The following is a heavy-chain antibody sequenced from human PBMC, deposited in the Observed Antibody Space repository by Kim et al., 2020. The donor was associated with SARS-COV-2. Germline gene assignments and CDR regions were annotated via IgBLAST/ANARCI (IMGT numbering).Heavy chain of an antibody. D-gene: IGHD5-12*01. CDR2: ISAYNGNT. CDR3: ARDRPDGYTSGYYYYYGMDV. CDR1: GYTFTSYG. J-gene: IGHJ6*02. Sequence: ASVKVSCKASGYTFTSYGISWVRQAPGQGLEWMGWISAYNGNTNYAQKLQGRVTMTTDTSTSTAYMELRSLRSDDTAVYYCARDRPDGYTSGYYYYYGMDVWGQGTTVTVSS. V-gene: IGHV1-18*04.